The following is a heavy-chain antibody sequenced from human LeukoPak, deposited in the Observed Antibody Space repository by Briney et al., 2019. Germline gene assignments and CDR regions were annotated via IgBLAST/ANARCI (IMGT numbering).Heavy chain of an antibody. J-gene: IGHJ4*02. CDR3: ARGPGTVYYFDY. CDR1: GFTFSSYA. D-gene: IGHD1-1*01. CDR2: TSYDGSNK. Sequence: TGGSLRLSCAASGFTFSSYAMHWVRRAPGKGLEWVAVTSYDGSNKYYADFVKGRFTISRDNSKNMLYLQMSSLRAEDTAVYYCARGPGTVYYFDYWGQGTLVTVSS. V-gene: IGHV3-30-3*01.